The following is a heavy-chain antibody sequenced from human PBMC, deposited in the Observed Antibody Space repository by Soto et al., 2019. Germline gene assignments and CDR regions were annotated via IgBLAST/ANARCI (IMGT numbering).Heavy chain of an antibody. J-gene: IGHJ5*02. V-gene: IGHV1-69*06. CDR2: IIPIFGTA. Sequence: SVKVSCQASGGTFSSYAISWVRQAPGQGLEWMGGIIPIFGTANYAQKFQGRVTITADKSTSTAYMELSSLRSEDTAVYYCARVDYDSSGVNWFDPWGQGTLVTVSS. D-gene: IGHD3-22*01. CDR1: GGTFSSYA. CDR3: ARVDYDSSGVNWFDP.